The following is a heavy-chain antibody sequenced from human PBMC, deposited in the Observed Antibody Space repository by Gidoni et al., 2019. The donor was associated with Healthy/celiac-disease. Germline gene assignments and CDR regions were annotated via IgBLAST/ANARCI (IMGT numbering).Heavy chain of an antibody. CDR2: INHSGST. V-gene: IGHV4-34*01. D-gene: IGHD2-21*02. CDR3: ERLAYCGGDCRDYCYYGMDV. CDR1: GGSFSGYY. Sequence: QVQLQQRRAGQLKPSVTLSLTCADYGGSFSGYYLSWIRQPPGKGLEWIGEINHSGSTNSNPYLRSRVTISVDTCKNQFALRLSSVAAADADVYYCERLAYCGGDCRDYCYYGMDVWGQGTTVTVSS. J-gene: IGHJ6*02.